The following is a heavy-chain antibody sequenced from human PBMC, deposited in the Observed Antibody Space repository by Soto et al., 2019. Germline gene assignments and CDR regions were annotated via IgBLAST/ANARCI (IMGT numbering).Heavy chain of an antibody. Sequence: QITLRESGPTRVRPTQPLTLTCSFSGFSLSSSGVGVGWIRQPPGRAPEWLVIIYWDDDKRYSPSLKTRLTITKYXXKXQXXLTMTNMDPADTGTYYCAHRALYSGSYWDGGYFDSWGQGTPVTVSS. D-gene: IGHD1-26*01. J-gene: IGHJ4*03. CDR2: IYWDDDK. V-gene: IGHV2-5*02. CDR3: AHRALYSGSYWDGGYFDS. CDR1: GFSLSSSGVG.